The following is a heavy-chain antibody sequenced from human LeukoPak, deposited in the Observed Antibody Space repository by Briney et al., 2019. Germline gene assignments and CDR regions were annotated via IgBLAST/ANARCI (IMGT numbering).Heavy chain of an antibody. CDR1: GGAFSSYA. D-gene: IGHD5-24*01. V-gene: IGHV1-69*05. J-gene: IGHJ4*02. Sequence: ASVKVSCKASGGAFSSYAISWVRQAPGQGLEWMGGIIPIFGTANYAQKFQGRVTITTDESTSTAYMELSSLRSEDTAVYYCALSETMATTSFDYWGQGTLVTVSS. CDR3: ALSETMATTSFDY. CDR2: IIPIFGTA.